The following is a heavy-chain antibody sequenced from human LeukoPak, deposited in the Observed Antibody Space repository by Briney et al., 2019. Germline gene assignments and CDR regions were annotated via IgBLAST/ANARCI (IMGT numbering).Heavy chain of an antibody. J-gene: IGHJ3*02. CDR2: IKQDGSEK. CDR1: GFTFSSYW. V-gene: IGHV3-7*01. CDR3: ARDDGPDAFDI. Sequence: GGSLRLSCAASGFTFSSYWMSWVRQAPGKGLEWVANIKQDGSEKYYVDSVKGRFTISRDNTKNSLYLQMNSLRAEDTAVYYCARDDGPDAFDIWGQGTMVTVSS.